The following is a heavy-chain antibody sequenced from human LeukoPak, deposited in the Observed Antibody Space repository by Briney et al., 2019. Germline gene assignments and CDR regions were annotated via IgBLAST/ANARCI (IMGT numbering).Heavy chain of an antibody. D-gene: IGHD3-22*01. Sequence: PSETLSLTCTVSGGSIGNNNYYWGWIRQPPGKGLEWIGSIYYSGNTYYNPSLESRVTISVDTSKNQFSLKLSSVTAADTAVYYCARRSPVVVITYAFDIWGQGTMVTVSS. CDR3: ARRSPVVVITYAFDI. V-gene: IGHV4-39*07. CDR1: GGSIGNNNYY. J-gene: IGHJ3*02. CDR2: IYYSGNT.